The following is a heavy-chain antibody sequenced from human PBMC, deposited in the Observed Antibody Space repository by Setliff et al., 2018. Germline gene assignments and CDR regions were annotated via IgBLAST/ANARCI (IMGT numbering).Heavy chain of an antibody. J-gene: IGHJ5*02. CDR3: ARAHTWSLPNDNSGYPGWFDP. CDR1: GFSISSGYY. D-gene: IGHD3-22*01. Sequence: KPSETLSLTCAVSGFSISSGYYWGWIRQPPGKGLEWIVNIHHSGKAYYNPSLKSRVTMSVDTSKNHVSLKLSSVTAADTAVYYCARAHTWSLPNDNSGYPGWFDPWGRGTLVTVSS. CDR2: IHHSGKA. V-gene: IGHV4-38-2*01.